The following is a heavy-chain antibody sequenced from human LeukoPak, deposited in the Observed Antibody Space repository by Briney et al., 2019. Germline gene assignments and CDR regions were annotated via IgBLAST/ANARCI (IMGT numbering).Heavy chain of an antibody. CDR1: GDSMRTYY. J-gene: IGHJ4*02. Sequence: TSSDTLSLTCTVSGDSMRTYYWSWIRQPAGKGLEWIGRIYSSGTTNYNPSLKSRVTMSVDKSKNQFSLKLSSVTAADTAVYYCARDSSSWFLGYWRQGSLVSVSS. CDR3: ARDSSSWFLGY. CDR2: IYSSGTT. D-gene: IGHD6-13*01. V-gene: IGHV4-4*07.